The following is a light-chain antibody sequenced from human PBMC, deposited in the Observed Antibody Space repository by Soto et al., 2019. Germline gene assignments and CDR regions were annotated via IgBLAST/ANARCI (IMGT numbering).Light chain of an antibody. CDR2: VAS. CDR3: QQLNRYPYT. J-gene: IGKJ2*01. V-gene: IGKV1-9*01. Sequence: IQLTQSAASLSASVGDRVTITCRASQGIRSYLAWYQQKVGKAPKLLIYVASILQSGVPSRFSGSGSGTEFTLTISSLQTDDFSTYYCQQLNRYPYTFGQGTKVDIK. CDR1: QGIRSY.